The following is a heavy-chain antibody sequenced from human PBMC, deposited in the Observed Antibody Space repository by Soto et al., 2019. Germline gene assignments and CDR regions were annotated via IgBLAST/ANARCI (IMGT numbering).Heavy chain of an antibody. CDR1: GYTFTSYY. Sequence: GASVKVSCKASGYTFTSYYMHWVRQAPGQGLEWMGIINPSGGGTNYAQKFQGRVTMTRDTSISTAYMELSRLRSDDTAVYYCARERCSGGSCYPEYYYYYGMDVWGQGTTVTVSS. CDR2: INPSGGGT. CDR3: ARERCSGGSCYPEYYYYYGMDV. D-gene: IGHD2-15*01. V-gene: IGHV1-2*02. J-gene: IGHJ6*02.